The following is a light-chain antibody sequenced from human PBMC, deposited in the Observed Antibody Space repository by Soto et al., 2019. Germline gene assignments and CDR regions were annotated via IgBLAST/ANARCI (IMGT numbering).Light chain of an antibody. V-gene: IGKV3-11*01. J-gene: IGKJ2*01. CDR1: QSVSSY. CDR3: QQRSNWPLYT. Sequence: EFVLTQSPATLSLSPGERATLSCRASQSVSSYLAWYQQKPGQAPRLLIYDASNRATGIPARFSGSGSGTDFTLTISSLEPEDFAVYYCQQRSNWPLYTFGQGTKVDIK. CDR2: DAS.